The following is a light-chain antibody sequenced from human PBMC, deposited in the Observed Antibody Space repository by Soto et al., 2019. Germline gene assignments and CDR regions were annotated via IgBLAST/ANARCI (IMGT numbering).Light chain of an antibody. CDR3: SAWDDSLNGRV. CDR2: LEGSGSY. V-gene: IGLV4-60*02. CDR1: SGHSSYI. Sequence: QLVLTQSSSASASLGSSVKLTCTLSSGHSSYIIAWHQQQPGKAPRYLMKLEGSGSYNKGSGVPDRFSGSSSGADRYLTISNLQFEDEADYYCSAWDDSLNGRVFGGGTKLTVL. J-gene: IGLJ3*02.